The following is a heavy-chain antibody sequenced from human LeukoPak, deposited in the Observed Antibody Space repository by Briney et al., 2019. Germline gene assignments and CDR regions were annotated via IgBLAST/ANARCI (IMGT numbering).Heavy chain of an antibody. CDR3: TKKPGVVEI. D-gene: IGHD2-15*01. CDR2: ISGSGGTT. J-gene: IGHJ3*02. CDR1: GFTFSSYP. Sequence: GGSLRLSCAASGFTFSSYPMSWVRQAPGKGLEWVSGISGSGGTTYYADSVKGRFTIFRDNSKNTLFLQMNSLRAEDTAIYYCTKKPGVVEIWGQGTMVTVSS. V-gene: IGHV3-23*01.